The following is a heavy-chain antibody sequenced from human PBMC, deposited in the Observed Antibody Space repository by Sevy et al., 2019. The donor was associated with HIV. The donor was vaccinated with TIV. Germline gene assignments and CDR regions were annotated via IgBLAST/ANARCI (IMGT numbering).Heavy chain of an antibody. V-gene: IGHV4-34*01. CDR3: ARAAIAAPGAPFDD. J-gene: IGHJ4*02. CDR1: GGSFSGDF. CDR2: INHSGST. D-gene: IGHD6-13*01. Sequence: SETLSLTCAVYGGSFSGDFWSWIRQPPGKGPEWIGEINHSGSTSYNPFLKSRVTISVDTSKDQFSLKLGSVTAADTAVYYCARAAIAAPGAPFDDWGQGTLVTVSS.